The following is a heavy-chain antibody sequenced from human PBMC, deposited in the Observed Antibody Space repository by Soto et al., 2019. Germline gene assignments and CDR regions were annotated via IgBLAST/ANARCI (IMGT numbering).Heavy chain of an antibody. CDR1: GFTFSSYA. CDR3: ARSLGGAYYYDSSGYYYAEDPGYYYYGMDV. CDR2: ISYDGSNK. D-gene: IGHD3-22*01. J-gene: IGHJ6*02. Sequence: RRLSCAASGFTFSSYAMHWVRQAPGKGLEWVAVISYDGSNKYYADSVKGRFTISRDNSKNTLYLQMNSLRAEDTAVYYCARSLGGAYYYDSSGYYYAEDPGYYYYGMDVWGQGTTVTVSS. V-gene: IGHV3-30-3*01.